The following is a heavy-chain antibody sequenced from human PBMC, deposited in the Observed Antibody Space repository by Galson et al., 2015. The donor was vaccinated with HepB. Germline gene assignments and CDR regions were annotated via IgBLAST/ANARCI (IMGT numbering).Heavy chain of an antibody. Sequence: SLRLSCAASGFTFSSHAMSWARQAQGKGLEWVSAISGSGGSTYYADSVKGRFTISRDTSKNTLYLQMNSLRAEDTAVYYCTKDPSERPRSMIVVVITPYFDYWGQGTLVTVSS. D-gene: IGHD3-22*01. J-gene: IGHJ4*02. CDR3: TKDPSERPRSMIVVVITPYFDY. CDR2: ISGSGGST. CDR1: GFTFSSHA. V-gene: IGHV3-23*01.